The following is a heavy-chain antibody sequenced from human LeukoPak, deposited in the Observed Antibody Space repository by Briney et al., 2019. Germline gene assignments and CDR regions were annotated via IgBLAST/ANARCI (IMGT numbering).Heavy chain of an antibody. D-gene: IGHD3-10*01. Sequence: SETLSLTCTVSGGSISSYYWSWIRQPPGKGLEWIGYIYYSGSTNYNPSLKSRVTISVDTSKNQFSLKLSSVTAADTAVYYCARRLGITMVRGVGRWFDPWGQGTLVTVSS. CDR3: ARRLGITMVRGVGRWFDP. V-gene: IGHV4-59*12. CDR1: GGSISSYY. CDR2: IYYSGST. J-gene: IGHJ5*02.